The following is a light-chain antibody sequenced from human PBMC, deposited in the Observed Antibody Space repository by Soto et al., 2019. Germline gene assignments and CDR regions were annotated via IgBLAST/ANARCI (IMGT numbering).Light chain of an antibody. CDR3: CSYAGSSTSYV. CDR1: SSDVGSYKF. Sequence: QSVLTQPASVSRSPGQSITLSCTGTSSDVGSYKFVSWYQLHPGKAPKLMIYEGNKRPSGVSHRFSGSKSGNTASLTISGLLAEDDADYYCCSYAGSSTSYVFGTGTKLTVL. J-gene: IGLJ1*01. V-gene: IGLV2-23*01. CDR2: EGN.